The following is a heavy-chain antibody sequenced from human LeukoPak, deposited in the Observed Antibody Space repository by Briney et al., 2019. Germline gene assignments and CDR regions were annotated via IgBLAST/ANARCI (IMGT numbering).Heavy chain of an antibody. CDR2: INHSGST. CDR3: ARGRVRGYYDSSGYYKY. D-gene: IGHD3-22*01. V-gene: IGHV4-34*01. CDR1: GGSFSGYY. J-gene: IGHJ4*02. Sequence: PSETLSLTCAVYGGSFSGYYWSWLRQPPGKGLEWIGEINHSGSTNYNPSLKSRVTISVDTSKNQFSLKLSSVTAADTAVYYCARGRVRGYYDSSGYYKYWGQGTLVTVSS.